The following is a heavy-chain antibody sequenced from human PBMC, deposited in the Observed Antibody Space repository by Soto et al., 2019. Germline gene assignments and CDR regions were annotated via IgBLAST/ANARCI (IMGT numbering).Heavy chain of an antibody. CDR1: GFTFSSYA. Sequence: GGSLRLSCAASGFTFSSYAMSWVRQAPGKGLEWVSAISGSGGSTYYADSVKGRFTISRDNSKNTLYLQMNSLRAEDTAVYYCAKGLGELLGYYYFDYWGQGTLVTVSS. J-gene: IGHJ4*02. V-gene: IGHV3-23*01. CDR3: AKGLGELLGYYYFDY. CDR2: ISGSGGST. D-gene: IGHD3-16*01.